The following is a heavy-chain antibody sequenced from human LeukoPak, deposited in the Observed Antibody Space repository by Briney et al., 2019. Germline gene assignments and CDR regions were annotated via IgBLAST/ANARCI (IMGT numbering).Heavy chain of an antibody. D-gene: IGHD6-13*01. CDR1: GYSTSSGYY. Sequence: TSETLSLTCTVSGYSTSSGYYWGWIRPPPGKGLEWIGSIYHSGSTYYNPSLKSRVTISVDTSKNQFSLKLSSVTAADTAVYYCARGRGVWAAAGTPYYYFDYWGQGTLVTVSS. CDR3: ARGRGVWAAAGTPYYYFDY. CDR2: IYHSGST. J-gene: IGHJ4*02. V-gene: IGHV4-38-2*02.